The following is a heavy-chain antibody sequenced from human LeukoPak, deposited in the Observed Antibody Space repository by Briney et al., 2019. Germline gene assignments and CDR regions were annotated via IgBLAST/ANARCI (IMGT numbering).Heavy chain of an antibody. V-gene: IGHV1-24*01. CDR2: FDPEDGET. CDR3: ASADPRLYTIRYFEY. D-gene: IGHD3-16*01. Sequence: GASVKVSCKVSGYTLTELSMHWVRQAPGKGLERMGGFDPEDGETIYAQKFQGRVTMTEDTSTDTAYMELSSLRSEDTAVYYCASADPRLYTIRYFEYWGQGTLVTVSS. CDR1: GYTLTELS. J-gene: IGHJ4*02.